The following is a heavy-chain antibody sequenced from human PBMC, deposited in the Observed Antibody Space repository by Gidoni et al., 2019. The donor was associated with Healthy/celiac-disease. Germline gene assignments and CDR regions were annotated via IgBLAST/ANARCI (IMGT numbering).Heavy chain of an antibody. CDR3: ANSGSYFEFDDAPSFDY. J-gene: IGHJ4*02. V-gene: IGHV3-23*01. D-gene: IGHD1-26*01. CDR2: ISGSGGST. CDR1: GFTFSSYA. Sequence: EVQLLESGGGLVQPGGSLRLSCAASGFTFSSYAMSWVRQAPGKGLEWVSAISGSGGSTYYADSVKGRFTISRDNSKNTLYLQMNSLRAEDTAVYYCANSGSYFEFDDAPSFDYWGQGTLVTVSS.